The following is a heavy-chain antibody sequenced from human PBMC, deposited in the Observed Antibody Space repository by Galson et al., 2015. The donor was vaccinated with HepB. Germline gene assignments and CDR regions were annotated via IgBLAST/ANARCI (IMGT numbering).Heavy chain of an antibody. D-gene: IGHD5-18*01. J-gene: IGHJ6*02. Sequence: SLRLSCAASGFTFSSYSMNWVRQAPGKGLEWVSTISSSSTYVFYADSVRGRFTISKDNAKNSLYLQMNSPRAEDTAVYYCARQNAVGDRIQRWFSHGMDIWGQGTTATVSS. V-gene: IGHV3-21*01. CDR1: GFTFSSYS. CDR3: ARQNAVGDRIQRWFSHGMDI. CDR2: ISSSSTYV.